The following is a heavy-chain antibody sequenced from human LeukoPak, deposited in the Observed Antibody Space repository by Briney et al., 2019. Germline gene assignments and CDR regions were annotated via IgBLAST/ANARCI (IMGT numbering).Heavy chain of an antibody. D-gene: IGHD6-6*01. CDR3: ARVGRIAARGFDY. CDR2: IIPILGIA. CDR1: GGTFSSYA. V-gene: IGHV1-69*04. J-gene: IGHJ4*02. Sequence: SVKVSCKASGGTFSSYAISWVRQAPGQGLEWMGRIIPILGIANYAQKFQGRVTITADKSTSTAYMELSSLRSEDTAVYYCARVGRIAARGFDYWGQGTLVTVSS.